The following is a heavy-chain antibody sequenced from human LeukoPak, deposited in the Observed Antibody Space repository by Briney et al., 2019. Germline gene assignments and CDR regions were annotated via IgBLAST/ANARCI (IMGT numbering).Heavy chain of an antibody. D-gene: IGHD2-15*01. Sequence: TSETLSLTCSVSGGSIRSWNYYWGWIRQPPGKGLEWIGSIYYSGSTYYNPSLKSRVTISVDTSKNQFSLKLSSVTAADTAVYYCARDSGGREIDWGHGTLVSVSP. CDR1: GGSIRSWNYY. V-gene: IGHV4-39*07. CDR3: ARDSGGREID. J-gene: IGHJ4*01. CDR2: IYYSGST.